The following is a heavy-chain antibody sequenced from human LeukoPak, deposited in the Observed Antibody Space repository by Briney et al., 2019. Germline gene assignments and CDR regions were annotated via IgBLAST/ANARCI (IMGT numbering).Heavy chain of an antibody. J-gene: IGHJ6*02. CDR2: ISWNSGSI. CDR3: AKDIPGYSIFYGMDV. D-gene: IGHD6-13*01. V-gene: IGHV3-9*01. Sequence: GGSLRLSCAASGLTFDDYAMHWVRQAPGKGLEWVSGISWNSGSIGYADSVKGRFTISRDNAKNSLYLQMNSLRAEDTALYYCAKDIPGYSIFYGMDVWGQGTTVTVSS. CDR1: GLTFDDYA.